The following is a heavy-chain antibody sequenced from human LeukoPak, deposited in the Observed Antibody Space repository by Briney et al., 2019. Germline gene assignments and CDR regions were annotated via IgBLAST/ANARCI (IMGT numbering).Heavy chain of an antibody. CDR1: GGSISSYY. D-gene: IGHD3-22*01. CDR3: ASSADSSGYRGYFDY. J-gene: IGHJ4*02. CDR2: INHSGST. V-gene: IGHV4-34*01. Sequence: SETLSLTCTVSGGSISSYYWSWIRQPPGKGLEWIGEINHSGSTNDNPSLKSRVTISVDTSKNQFSLKLSSVTAADTAVYYCASSADSSGYRGYFDYWGQGTLVTVSS.